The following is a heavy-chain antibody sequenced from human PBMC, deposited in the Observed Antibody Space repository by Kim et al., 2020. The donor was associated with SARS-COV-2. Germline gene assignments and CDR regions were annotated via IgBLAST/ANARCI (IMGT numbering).Heavy chain of an antibody. Sequence: ASVKVSCKASGYTFTSYDINWVRQAPGQGLEWMGWMHPNSGNTAYAQKFQGRVTMTRNTSISTAYMELNSLRSEDSAVFYCVRGRSVYYFDSGGFRNWGQ. CDR2: MHPNSGNT. D-gene: IGHD3-22*01. V-gene: IGHV1-8*01. CDR1: GYTFTSYD. CDR3: VRGRSVYYFDSGGFRN. J-gene: IGHJ1*01.